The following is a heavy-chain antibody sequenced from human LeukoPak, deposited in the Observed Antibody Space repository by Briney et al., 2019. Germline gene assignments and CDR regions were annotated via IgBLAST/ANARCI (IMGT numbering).Heavy chain of an antibody. V-gene: IGHV3-7*04. D-gene: IGHD6-19*01. CDR2: IKQDGSEK. Sequence: AGGSLRLSCAASGFTFSSYWMAWVRQAPGKRPEWVANIKQDGSEKYYVDSVKGRFTISRDNAKNPLYLQMNSLRAEDTAMYYCAGGSGWLIDYWGQGTLVTVSS. CDR1: GFTFSSYW. J-gene: IGHJ4*02. CDR3: AGGSGWLIDY.